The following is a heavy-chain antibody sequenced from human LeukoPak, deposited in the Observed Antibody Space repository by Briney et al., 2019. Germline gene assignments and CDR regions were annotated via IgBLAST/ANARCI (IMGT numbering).Heavy chain of an antibody. CDR1: GGSISSSSYY. D-gene: IGHD3-3*01. CDR2: IYYSGST. Sequence: SETLSLTCTVSGGSISSSSYYWGWIRQPPGKGLEWIGSIYYSGSTYYNPSLKSRVTMSVDTSKNQFSLKLSSVTAADTAVYYCATNTIFGVSWFDPWGQGTLVTVSS. V-gene: IGHV4-39*01. J-gene: IGHJ5*02. CDR3: ATNTIFGVSWFDP.